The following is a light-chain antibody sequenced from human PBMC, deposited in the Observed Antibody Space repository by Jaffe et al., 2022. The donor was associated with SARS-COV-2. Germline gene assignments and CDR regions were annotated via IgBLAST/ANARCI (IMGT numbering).Light chain of an antibody. J-gene: IGLJ3*02. V-gene: IGLV1-51*01. CDR3: GTWDGSLNPSWV. CDR1: SFNIGNNY. Sequence: QSVLTQPPSVSAAPGQKVTISCSGSSFNIGNNYVSWYQRLPGTAPRLLIYDNNKRPSGIPDRFSGSKSGASATLGITGLQTGDEAEYYCGTWDGSLNPSWVFGGGTKLTVL. CDR2: DNN.